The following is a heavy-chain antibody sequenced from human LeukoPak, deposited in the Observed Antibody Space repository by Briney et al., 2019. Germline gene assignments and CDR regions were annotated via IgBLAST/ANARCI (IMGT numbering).Heavy chain of an antibody. CDR1: GFTFSDYA. CDR2: IRVGGEL. V-gene: IGHV3-23*01. D-gene: IGHD7-27*01. J-gene: IGHJ4*02. CDR3: AKGTGDTGYYFDY. Sequence: GGSLRLSCAASGFTFSDYAMNWVRQAPGKGLEWVSGIRVGGELYYADSVKGRFTISRDNSENTLFLQMSGLRAEDTAVYHCAKGTGDTGYYFDYWGQGTLVTVSS.